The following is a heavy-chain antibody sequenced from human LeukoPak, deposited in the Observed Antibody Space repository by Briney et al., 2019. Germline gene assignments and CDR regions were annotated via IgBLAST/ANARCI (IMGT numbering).Heavy chain of an antibody. D-gene: IGHD2-21*01. CDR1: GFTFSTYD. J-gene: IGHJ4*02. CDR3: AKPGEASNYYFDY. Sequence: PGGSLRLSCTASGFTFSTYDMSWVRQAPGKGLEWVSTVTVNGRSTYYADSVKGRFTISRDNSKNTLYLQMNSLRAEDTALYYCAKPGEASNYYFDYWGQGALVTVSS. CDR2: VTVNGRST. V-gene: IGHV3-23*01.